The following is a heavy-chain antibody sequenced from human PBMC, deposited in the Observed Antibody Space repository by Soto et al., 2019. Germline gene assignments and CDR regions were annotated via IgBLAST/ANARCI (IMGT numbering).Heavy chain of an antibody. CDR2: IIPIFGTA. J-gene: IGHJ5*02. V-gene: IGHV1-69*12. CDR1: GGTFSRYA. CDR3: AREGRDVVVITDNWFDP. Sequence: QVQLVQSGAEVKKPGSSVKVSCKASGGTFSRYAISWVRQAPGQGLEWMGGIIPIFGTANYAQKFQGRVTITADEYTSTAYMELSSLRSEDTAVYYCAREGRDVVVITDNWFDPWGQGTLVTVSS. D-gene: IGHD2-21*01.